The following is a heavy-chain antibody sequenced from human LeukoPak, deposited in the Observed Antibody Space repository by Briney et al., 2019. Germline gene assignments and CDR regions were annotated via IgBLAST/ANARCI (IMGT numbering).Heavy chain of an antibody. CDR3: ARDPGSISPTTTFDF. J-gene: IGHJ4*02. CDR1: GFTFSDYY. CDR2: ISSSGSTI. V-gene: IGHV3-11*04. Sequence: GGSLRLSCAASGFTFSDYYMSWIRQAPGKGLEWVSYISSSGSTIYYADSVKGRFTISRDNAQNSLYLQMNSLRAEDTAVYYCARDPGSISPTTTFDFWGQGSLVTVSS. D-gene: IGHD3-3*02.